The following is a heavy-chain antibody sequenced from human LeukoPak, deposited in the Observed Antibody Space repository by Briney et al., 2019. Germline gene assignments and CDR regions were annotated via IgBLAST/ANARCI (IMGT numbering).Heavy chain of an antibody. CDR2: IYPGDSDT. V-gene: IGHV5-51*01. CDR1: GYSFTSYW. CDR3: ARLCSSTSCYAGFDY. D-gene: IGHD2-2*01. Sequence: GESLKISCKGSGYSFTSYWIGWVRQMPGKGLEWMGIIYPGDSDTRYNPSFQGQVTISADKSISTAYLQWSSLKASDTAMYYCARLCSSTSCYAGFDYWGQGTLVTVSS. J-gene: IGHJ4*02.